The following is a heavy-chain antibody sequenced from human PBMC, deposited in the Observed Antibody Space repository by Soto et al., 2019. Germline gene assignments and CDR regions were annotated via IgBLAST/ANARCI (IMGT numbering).Heavy chain of an antibody. D-gene: IGHD4-17*01. V-gene: IGHV1-2*04. J-gene: IGHJ4*02. CDR3: ARSPYATVTNSFDY. Sequence: QVQLVQSGAEVKQPGASVKVSCKASGYTFTGYYMHWVRQAPGQGLEWMGWINPNSGGTNYAQKFQGWVTMTRDTSVSTAYMELSRLRSDDTAVYYCARSPYATVTNSFDYWGQGTLVTVSS. CDR2: INPNSGGT. CDR1: GYTFTGYY.